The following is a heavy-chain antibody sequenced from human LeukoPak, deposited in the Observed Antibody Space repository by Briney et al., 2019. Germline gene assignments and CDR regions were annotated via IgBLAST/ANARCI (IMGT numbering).Heavy chain of an antibody. Sequence: TSSETLSLTCTVSSGSISSYYRSWIRQPPGKGLEWIGYIYYSGSTNYNPSLKSRVTISVDTSKNQFSLKLSSVTAADTAVYYCARHSTASGYLNYFDYWGQGTLVTVSS. V-gene: IGHV4-59*08. D-gene: IGHD1-1*01. CDR3: ARHSTASGYLNYFDY. CDR2: IYYSGST. CDR1: SGSISSYY. J-gene: IGHJ4*02.